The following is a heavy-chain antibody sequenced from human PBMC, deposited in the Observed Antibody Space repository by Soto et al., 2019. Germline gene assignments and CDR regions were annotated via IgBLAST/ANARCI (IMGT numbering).Heavy chain of an antibody. V-gene: IGHV3-48*03. CDR3: ARESEDLTSNFDY. CDR1: GFTVGNYA. J-gene: IGHJ4*02. CDR2: ISSSGGTL. Sequence: GGSLRLSCTASGFTVGNYAINWVRQAPGKGMEWLSYISSSGGTLYYGDSRKGRFTISRDNAKNSLYLEMNSLRAEDTAVYYCARESEDLTSNFDYWGQGTLVTVS.